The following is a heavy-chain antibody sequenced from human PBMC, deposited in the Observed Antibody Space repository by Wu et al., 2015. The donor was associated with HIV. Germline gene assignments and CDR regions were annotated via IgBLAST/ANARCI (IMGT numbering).Heavy chain of an antibody. J-gene: IGHJ3*02. CDR2: IIPIFGTA. D-gene: IGHD3-22*01. CDR1: GGTFSSYA. Sequence: QVQLVQSGAEVKKPGSSVKVSCKASGGTFSSYAISWVRQAPGQGLEWMGGIIPIFGTANYAQKFQGRVTITTDESTSTAYMELSSLRSEDTAVYYCARHYYDSSGYYGGAFDYLGPRDNGHRLL. CDR3: ARHYYDSSGYYGGAFDY. V-gene: IGHV1-69*05.